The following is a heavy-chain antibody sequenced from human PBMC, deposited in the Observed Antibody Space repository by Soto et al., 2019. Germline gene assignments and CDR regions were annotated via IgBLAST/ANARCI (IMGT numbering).Heavy chain of an antibody. D-gene: IGHD5-12*01. J-gene: IGHJ4*02. V-gene: IGHV3-23*01. CDR2: ISGSGGST. Sequence: GGSLRLSCAASGFTFSSYAMSWVRQAPGKGLEWVSAISGSGGSTYYADSVKGRFTISRDNSKNTLYLQMNSLRAEDTAVYYCAKDRREYSGYEIFDYWGQGTLVTVSS. CDR1: GFTFSSYA. CDR3: AKDRREYSGYEIFDY.